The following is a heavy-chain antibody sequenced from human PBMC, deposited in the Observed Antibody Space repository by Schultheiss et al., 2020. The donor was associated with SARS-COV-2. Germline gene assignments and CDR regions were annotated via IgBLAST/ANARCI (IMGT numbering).Heavy chain of an antibody. CDR3: ARDDRGWFDP. Sequence: SETLSLTCTVSGGSISSSSYYWGWIRQPPGKGLEWIGSIYYSGSTYYNPSLKSRVTISADTSTNEISLKLKSVTAADTAVYYCARDDRGWFDPWGQGTLVTVSS. J-gene: IGHJ5*02. CDR1: GGSISSSSYY. V-gene: IGHV4-39*07. CDR2: IYYSGST.